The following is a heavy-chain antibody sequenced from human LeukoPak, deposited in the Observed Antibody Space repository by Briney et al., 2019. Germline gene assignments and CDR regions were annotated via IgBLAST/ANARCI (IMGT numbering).Heavy chain of an antibody. D-gene: IGHD1-26*01. CDR2: INHSGST. Sequence: SETLSLTCAVSGGSISGSNWWSWVRQPPGQGLEWIGEINHSGSTNYNPSLKSRVSISVDKSRNQFSLKLSSVTAADTAVYYCARVGRGSFHGSRPYYFDYWGQGTLVTVSS. V-gene: IGHV4-4*02. J-gene: IGHJ4*02. CDR3: ARVGRGSFHGSRPYYFDY. CDR1: GGSISGSNW.